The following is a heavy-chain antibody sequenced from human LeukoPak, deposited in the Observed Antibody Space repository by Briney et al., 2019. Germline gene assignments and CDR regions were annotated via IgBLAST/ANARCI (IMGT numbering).Heavy chain of an antibody. D-gene: IGHD4-17*01. CDR2: IYSGGST. CDR1: GFTVSTNY. Sequence: AGGSLRLSCAASGFTVSTNYMGWVRQAPGKGLQWVSVIYSGGSTYYADSVKGRFTISRDNSKNTLYLQMNSLRAEDTAVYYCARANYGDYYFDYWAQGTLVTVSS. V-gene: IGHV3-66*01. CDR3: ARANYGDYYFDY. J-gene: IGHJ4*02.